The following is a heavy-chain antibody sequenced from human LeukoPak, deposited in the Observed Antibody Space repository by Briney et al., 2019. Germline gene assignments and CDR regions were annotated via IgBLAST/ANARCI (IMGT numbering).Heavy chain of an antibody. V-gene: IGHV1-69*01. CDR1: GGTFSSYA. D-gene: IGHD3-22*01. CDR2: IIPIFGTA. Sequence: SVKVSCKASGGTFSSYAISWVRQAPGQGLEWMGGIIPIFGTANYAQKFQGRVTIAADESTSTAYMELSSLRSEDTAVYYCARARRTYYYDSSGPASGMDVWGQGTTVTVSS. CDR3: ARARRTYYYDSSGPASGMDV. J-gene: IGHJ6*02.